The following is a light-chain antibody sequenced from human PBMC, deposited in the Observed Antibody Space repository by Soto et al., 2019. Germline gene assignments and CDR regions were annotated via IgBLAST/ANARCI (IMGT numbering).Light chain of an antibody. CDR2: ANN. Sequence: QSVLTQPPSASGTPGQRVTISCSGSSSNIGSEPVNWYQQVPGTAPKLLIYANNQRPSGVPDRFSVSKSGTSASLALGGLKSEDEADYYCAAWDDSLKGWVFGGGTKLTVL. V-gene: IGLV1-44*01. J-gene: IGLJ3*02. CDR1: SSNIGSEP. CDR3: AAWDDSLKGWV.